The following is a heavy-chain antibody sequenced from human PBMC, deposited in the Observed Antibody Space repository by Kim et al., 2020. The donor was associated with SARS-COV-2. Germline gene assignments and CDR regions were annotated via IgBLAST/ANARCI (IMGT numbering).Heavy chain of an antibody. CDR3: ARDLFHSGFDY. CDR2: INAGNGNI. J-gene: IGHJ4*02. CDR1: GYTFTNYA. D-gene: IGHD2-21*01. V-gene: IGHV1-3*01. Sequence: ASMKVSCKASGYTFTNYATQWVRQAPGQWLEWMGWINAGNGNIQYSQKFQGRVTITSDTSASTAYMELNSLTSEDTAVYYCARDLFHSGFDYWGQGTLVTVSS.